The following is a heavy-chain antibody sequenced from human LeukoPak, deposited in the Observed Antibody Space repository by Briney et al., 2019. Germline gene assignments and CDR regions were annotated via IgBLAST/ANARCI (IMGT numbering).Heavy chain of an antibody. CDR2: IYHSGST. V-gene: IGHV4-38-2*02. J-gene: IGHJ6*03. Sequence: KPSETLSLTCTVSGYSISSGYYWGWIRQPPGKGREWIGSIYHSGSTYYNPSLKSRVTISVDTSKNQFSLKLSSVTAADTAVYYCGRGSYCSSTSCYYYYYYMDVWGKGTTVTLSS. CDR1: GYSISSGYY. D-gene: IGHD2-2*01. CDR3: GRGSYCSSTSCYYYYYYMDV.